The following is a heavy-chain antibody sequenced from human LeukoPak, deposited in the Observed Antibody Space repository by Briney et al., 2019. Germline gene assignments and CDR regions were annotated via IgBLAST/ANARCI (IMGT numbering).Heavy chain of an antibody. J-gene: IGHJ3*02. CDR2: IGTAGDT. Sequence: GGSLRLSCAASGFTFSSYDMHWVRQATGKGLEWVSAIGTAGDTYYPGSVKGRFTISRENAKNSLYLQMNSLRAGDTAVYYCARVSYGSRSYYAFDIWGQGTMVTVSS. CDR3: ARVSYGSRSYYAFDI. D-gene: IGHD3-10*01. V-gene: IGHV3-13*04. CDR1: GFTFSSYD.